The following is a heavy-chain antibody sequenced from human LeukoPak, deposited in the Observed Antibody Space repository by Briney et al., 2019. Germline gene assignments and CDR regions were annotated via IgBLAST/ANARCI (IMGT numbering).Heavy chain of an antibody. CDR2: IGGSGVNT. Sequence: GGSLSLSCAASGFTFSSYAMSWVRQAPGKGLEWVSAIGGSGVNTYYADSVKGRFTISRDNSKNTLYLQMNSLRAEDTAVYYCAKDHSGGEYSPFYFDYWGQGTLVTVSS. V-gene: IGHV3-23*01. CDR1: GFTFSSYA. D-gene: IGHD5-18*01. J-gene: IGHJ4*02. CDR3: AKDHSGGEYSPFYFDY.